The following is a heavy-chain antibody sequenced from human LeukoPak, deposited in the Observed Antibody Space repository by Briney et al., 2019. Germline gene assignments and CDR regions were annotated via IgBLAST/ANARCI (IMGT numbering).Heavy chain of an antibody. D-gene: IGHD3-9*01. CDR2: IYTSGST. CDR1: GGSISSYY. CDR3: VRVGVVGRYFDWLYFDY. Sequence: SETLSLTCTVSGGSISSYYWSWIRQPAGKGLEWIGRIYTSGSTNYNPSLKSRVTMSVDTSKNQFSLKLSSVTAADTAVYYCVRVGVVGRYFDWLYFDYWGQGTLVTVSS. J-gene: IGHJ4*02. V-gene: IGHV4-4*07.